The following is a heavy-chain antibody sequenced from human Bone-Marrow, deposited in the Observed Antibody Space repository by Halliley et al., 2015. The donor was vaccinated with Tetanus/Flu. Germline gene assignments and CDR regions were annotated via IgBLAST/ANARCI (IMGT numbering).Heavy chain of an antibody. CDR3: VANGYYSLEY. CDR2: FYYRGNP. J-gene: IGHJ4*02. V-gene: IGHV4-39*07. Sequence: GRGLGWIGRFYYRGNPYYNPSLKSRVPISADKSENQISLKLSSVTAADTAVYFCVANGYYSLEYWGPGILVTVSS. D-gene: IGHD3-3*01.